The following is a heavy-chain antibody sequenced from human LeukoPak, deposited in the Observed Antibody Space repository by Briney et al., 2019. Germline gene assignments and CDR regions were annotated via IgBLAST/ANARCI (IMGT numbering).Heavy chain of an antibody. CDR3: ARHSQWLVRVLDY. CDR1: GGSFSGYY. D-gene: IGHD6-19*01. V-gene: IGHV4-34*01. J-gene: IGHJ4*02. Sequence: SETLSLTCAVCGGSFSGYYWSWIRQPPGKGLEWIGEINHSGSTNYNPSLKSRVTISVDTSKNQFSLKLSSVTASDTAVYYCARHSQWLVRVLDYWGQGTLVTVSS. CDR2: INHSGST.